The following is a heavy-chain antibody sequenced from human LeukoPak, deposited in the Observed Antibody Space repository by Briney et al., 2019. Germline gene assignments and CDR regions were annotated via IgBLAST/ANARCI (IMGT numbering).Heavy chain of an antibody. CDR3: ARRITMVRGVIISWFDP. D-gene: IGHD3-10*01. V-gene: IGHV1-69*05. CDR1: GGTFSSYA. Sequence: ASVKVSCKASGGTFSSYAISWVRQAPGQGLEWMGRIIPIFGTANYAQKFQGRVTITTDESTSTAYMELSSLRSEDTAVYYCARRITMVRGVIISWFDPWGQGTLVTVSS. CDR2: IIPIFGTA. J-gene: IGHJ5*02.